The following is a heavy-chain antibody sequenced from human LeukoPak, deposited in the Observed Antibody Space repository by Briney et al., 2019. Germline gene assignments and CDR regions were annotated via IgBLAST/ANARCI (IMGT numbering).Heavy chain of an antibody. V-gene: IGHV4-34*01. CDR2: INHSGST. Sequence: SETLSLTCAVYGGSFSGYYWSWIRQPPGKGLEWIGEINHSGSTKYNPSLKSRVTISVDTSKNQFSLKLSSVTAADTAVYYCARGGRYQLPTLHLLGYFQHWGQGTLVTVSS. CDR1: GGSFSGYY. CDR3: ARGGRYQLPTLHLLGYFQH. D-gene: IGHD2-2*01. J-gene: IGHJ1*01.